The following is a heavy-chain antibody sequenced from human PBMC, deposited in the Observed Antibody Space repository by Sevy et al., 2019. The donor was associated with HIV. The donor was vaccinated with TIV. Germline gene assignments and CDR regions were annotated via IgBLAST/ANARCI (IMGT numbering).Heavy chain of an antibody. J-gene: IGHJ2*01. Sequence: AGSLRLSCAASGFTFSSNSMNWVRQAPGKALEWVSYISSSSSTIYYADSVKGRFTISRDNAKNSLYLQMNSLRAEDTAVYYCARDPIAAAAWYFDLWGRGTLVTVSS. D-gene: IGHD6-13*01. CDR3: ARDPIAAAAWYFDL. CDR2: ISSSSSTI. CDR1: GFTFSSNS. V-gene: IGHV3-48*01.